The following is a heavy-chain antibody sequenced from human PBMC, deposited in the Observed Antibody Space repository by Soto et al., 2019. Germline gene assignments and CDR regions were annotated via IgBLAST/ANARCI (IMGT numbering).Heavy chain of an antibody. CDR1: GGSISSGGYS. V-gene: IGHV4-30-2*01. D-gene: IGHD3-10*01. Sequence: QLQLQESGSGLVKPSQTLSLTCAVSGGSISSGGYSWSWIRQPPGKGLEWIGYIYHSGSTYYHPSLKSRVATSVATPKQQLSLQLSSLTAAATAVYYCASVPGPWGQGTLVTAS. J-gene: IGHJ5*02. CDR3: ASVPGP. CDR2: IYHSGST.